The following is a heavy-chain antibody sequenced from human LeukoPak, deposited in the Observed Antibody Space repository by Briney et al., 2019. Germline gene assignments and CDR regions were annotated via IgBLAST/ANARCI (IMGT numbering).Heavy chain of an antibody. D-gene: IGHD6-13*01. V-gene: IGHV4-4*07. Sequence: SETLSLTCTVSGASISDYYWSWIRQPAGKGLEWIGRIYTSGSTNYNPSLKSRVTISVDTSKNQFSLKLSSVTAADTAVYYCARGSGGSSWSYYYYYYMDVWGKGTTVTVSS. CDR1: GASISDYY. J-gene: IGHJ6*03. CDR3: ARGSGGSSWSYYYYYYMDV. CDR2: IYTSGST.